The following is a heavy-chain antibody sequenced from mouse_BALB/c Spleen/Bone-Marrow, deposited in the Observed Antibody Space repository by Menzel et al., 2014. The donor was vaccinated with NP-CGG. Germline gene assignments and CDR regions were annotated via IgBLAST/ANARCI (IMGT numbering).Heavy chain of an antibody. D-gene: IGHD1-1*01. J-gene: IGHJ2*01. CDR3: ARDMGGLLFDS. CDR2: IRNKAYGYTT. Sequence: EVQLVESGGGLVQPGGSLRLSCATSGFTFTDYYMNWVRQPPGKALEWLAFIRNKAYGYTTEYSASVKGRFTIPRDNSQNILYLQMNTLRAEDSATYYCARDMGGLLFDSWGQGTTLSASS. CDR1: GFTFTDYY. V-gene: IGHV7-3*02.